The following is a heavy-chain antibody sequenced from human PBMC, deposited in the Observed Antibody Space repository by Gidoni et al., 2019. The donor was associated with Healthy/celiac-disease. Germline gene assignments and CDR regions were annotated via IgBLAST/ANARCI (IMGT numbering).Heavy chain of an antibody. Sequence: QVQLQESGPGLVKPSETLSLTCPVTGGSIRSYFSSWIRQPAGKGLEWIGRIYTSGSTNYNPSLKSRATMSVDTSKNQFSLKLSSVTAADTAVYYCARDGGAGVAFDIWGQGTMVTVSS. D-gene: IGHD3-10*01. CDR2: IYTSGST. CDR3: ARDGGAGVAFDI. J-gene: IGHJ3*02. V-gene: IGHV4-4*07. CDR1: GGSIRSYF.